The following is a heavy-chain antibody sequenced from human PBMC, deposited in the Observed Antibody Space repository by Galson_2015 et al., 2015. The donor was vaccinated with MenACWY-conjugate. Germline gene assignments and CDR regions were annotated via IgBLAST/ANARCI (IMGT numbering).Heavy chain of an antibody. CDR2: IKSKTDGGTT. CDR3: TTQKISSSWYGYHIDYYYYGMDV. J-gene: IGHJ6*02. CDR1: GFTFSNAW. V-gene: IGHV3-15*01. D-gene: IGHD6-13*01. Sequence: SLRLSCAASGFTFSNAWMSWVRQAPGKGLEWVGRIKSKTDGGTTDYAAPVKGRFTISRDDSKNTLYLQMNSLKTEDTAVYYCTTQKISSSWYGYHIDYYYYGMDVWGQGTTVTVSS.